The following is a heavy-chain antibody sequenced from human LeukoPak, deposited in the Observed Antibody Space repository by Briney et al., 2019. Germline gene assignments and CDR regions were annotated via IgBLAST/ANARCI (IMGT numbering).Heavy chain of an antibody. CDR2: ISPSGGST. D-gene: IGHD6-19*01. Sequence: GASVKVSCKASAYTXTSYYMHWVRQAPGQGLEWMGIISPSGGSTNYAQKFQDRVTMTRDTSTSTVSMELSSLRSEDTAVYYCAREYSSGWDYWGQGTLVTVSS. V-gene: IGHV1-46*01. CDR3: AREYSSGWDY. CDR1: AYTXTSYY. J-gene: IGHJ4*02.